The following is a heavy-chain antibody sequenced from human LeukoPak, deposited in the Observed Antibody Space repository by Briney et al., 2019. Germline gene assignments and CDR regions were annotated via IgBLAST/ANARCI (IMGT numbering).Heavy chain of an antibody. D-gene: IGHD2-2*01. CDR2: ASYSGST. J-gene: IGHJ3*02. Sequence: SETPSLTCTVSGGSISNTSYYWGWIRQPPGNGLEWIGSASYSGSTYYNPSLESRVIISVDTSKNQFSLRLSSVTAADTAIYYCARRRIVVVPAAIDAFDIWGQGTMVTVSS. CDR3: ARRRIVVVPAAIDAFDI. V-gene: IGHV4-39*01. CDR1: GGSISNTSYY.